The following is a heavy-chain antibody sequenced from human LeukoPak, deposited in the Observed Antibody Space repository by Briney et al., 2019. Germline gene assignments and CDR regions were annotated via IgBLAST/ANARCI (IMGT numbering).Heavy chain of an antibody. J-gene: IGHJ5*02. V-gene: IGHV1-8*02. CDR1: GYTFTSYG. Sequence: ASVKVSCKASGYTFTSYGITWVRQATGQGLEWMGWMNPNSGNTGYAQKFQGRVTMTRNTSISTAYMELSSLRSEDTAVYYCARRIAARPRWFDPWGQGTLVTVSS. D-gene: IGHD6-6*01. CDR3: ARRIAARPRWFDP. CDR2: MNPNSGNT.